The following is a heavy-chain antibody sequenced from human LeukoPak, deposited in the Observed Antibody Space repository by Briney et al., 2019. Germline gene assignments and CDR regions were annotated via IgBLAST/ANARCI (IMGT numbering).Heavy chain of an antibody. CDR1: GFTFSSYA. J-gene: IGHJ4*02. D-gene: IGHD4-17*01. CDR2: ISGSGGST. CDR3: AKDLLIGAVTSYYFDY. V-gene: IGHV3-23*01. Sequence: GGSLRLSCAASGFTFSSYAMRWVRPAPGKGLEWVSAISGSGGSTYYADSVKGRFTISRDNSKNTLYLQMNSLRAEDTAVYYCAKDLLIGAVTSYYFDYWGQGTLVTVSS.